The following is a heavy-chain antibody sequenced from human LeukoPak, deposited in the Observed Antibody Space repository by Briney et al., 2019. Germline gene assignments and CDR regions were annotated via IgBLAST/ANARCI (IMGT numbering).Heavy chain of an antibody. J-gene: IGHJ6*03. Sequence: ASVKVSCKASGYTFTGYFMHWVRQAPGQGLEWMGRINPNSGATNYAQKFQGRVTMTRDTSISTAYMELSSLRSDDTAVYYCARSGAYYYYYMDVWGKGTTVTVSS. V-gene: IGHV1-2*06. CDR3: ARSGAYYYYYMDV. CDR1: GYTFTGYF. D-gene: IGHD3-10*01. CDR2: INPNSGAT.